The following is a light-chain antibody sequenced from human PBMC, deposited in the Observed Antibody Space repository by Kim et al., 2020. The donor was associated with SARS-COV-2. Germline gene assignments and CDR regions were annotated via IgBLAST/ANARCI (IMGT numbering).Light chain of an antibody. CDR3: QAWDSRDVA. Sequence: VSPGEPPRISCFGGKLGNQHSCWYQQKPGQSPVLVIYQHTKRPSGIPERFSASNSGNTATLTISGAQPMDEADYYCQAWDSRDVAFGGGTQLTVL. CDR2: QHT. V-gene: IGLV3-1*01. CDR1: KLGNQH. J-gene: IGLJ2*01.